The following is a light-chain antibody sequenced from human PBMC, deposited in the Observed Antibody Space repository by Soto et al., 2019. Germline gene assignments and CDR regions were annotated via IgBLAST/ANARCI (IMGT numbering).Light chain of an antibody. Sequence: IQMTQSPSSFSASTGDRVTITCRASQDISNYLAWYQQKPGKAPNLLIFAASNLQSGVPVRFSGSGSGTDFILSINSLQPEDVAPYYCQQLDSFPLTFVQGTRRE. CDR3: QQLDSFPLT. CDR1: QDISNY. V-gene: IGKV1-8*01. CDR2: AAS. J-gene: IGKJ5*01.